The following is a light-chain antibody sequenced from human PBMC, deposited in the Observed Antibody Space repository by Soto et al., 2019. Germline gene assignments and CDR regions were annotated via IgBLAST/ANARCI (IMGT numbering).Light chain of an antibody. Sequence: QSVLTQPPSASGSPGQSVTISCTGATSDVGAYNFVSWYQQHPGKAPKLMIYAVNKRPSGVPDRFSGSKSGNTASLTVSGLQAEDEADYFCSSYAGNYNLIFGGGTQLTVL. V-gene: IGLV2-8*01. J-gene: IGLJ2*01. CDR1: TSDVGAYNF. CDR2: AVN. CDR3: SSYAGNYNLI.